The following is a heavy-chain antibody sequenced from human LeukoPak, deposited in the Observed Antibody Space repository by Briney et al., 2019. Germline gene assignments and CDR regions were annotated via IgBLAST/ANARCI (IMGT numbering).Heavy chain of an antibody. CDR3: ARAVSGNRFDY. Sequence: PGRSLRLSCAASGFTFSSYAMHWVRQAPGKGLEWVAVISYDGSNKYYADSVKGRFTISRDNSKNTLYLQMNSLRAEDTAVYYCARAVSGNRFDYWGQGTLVTVSS. CDR2: ISYDGSNK. D-gene: IGHD3-10*01. CDR1: GFTFSSYA. V-gene: IGHV3-30-3*01. J-gene: IGHJ4*02.